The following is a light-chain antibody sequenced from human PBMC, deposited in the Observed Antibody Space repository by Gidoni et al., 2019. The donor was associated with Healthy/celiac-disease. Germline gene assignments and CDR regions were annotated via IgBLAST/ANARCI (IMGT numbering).Light chain of an antibody. CDR3: QSADSSGTNVV. V-gene: IGLV3-25*02. J-gene: IGLJ2*01. CDR1: ALPKQY. Sequence: SYELTQPPSVSVSPGQTARITCSGDALPKQYAYWYQQKAGQAPVLVIYKDSERPSGIPERFSGSSSGTTVTLTISGVQAEDEADYYCQSADSSGTNVVFGGGTKLTVL. CDR2: KDS.